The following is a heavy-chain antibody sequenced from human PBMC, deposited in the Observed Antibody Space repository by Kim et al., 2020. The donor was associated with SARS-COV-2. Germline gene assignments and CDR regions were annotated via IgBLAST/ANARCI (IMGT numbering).Heavy chain of an antibody. V-gene: IGHV1-24*01. CDR3: VTVPTIGVTWTNWFDY. D-gene: IGHD3-3*01. CDR1: GYTLTELS. Sequence: ASVKVSCKVSGYTLTELSMHWVRQAFGKGLEWMGGFDPEDSETIYAQKCQGRVTMTVDTSTYTSYMEWSSLISEDTAVYYCVTVPTIGVTWTNWFDYWR. J-gene: IGHJ5*01. CDR2: FDPEDSET.